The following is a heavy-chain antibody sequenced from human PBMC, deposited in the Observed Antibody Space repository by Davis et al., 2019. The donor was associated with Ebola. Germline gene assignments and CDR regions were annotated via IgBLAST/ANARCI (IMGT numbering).Heavy chain of an antibody. V-gene: IGHV3-7*01. CDR2: IKQDGSEK. CDR3: LYGMDV. Sequence: PSETLSLTCTVSGGSISTTSYYWGWIRQPPGKGLEWVANIKQDGSEKYYVDSVKGRFTISRDNAKNSLYLQMNSLRAEDTAVYYCLYGMDVWGQGTTVTVSS. J-gene: IGHJ6*02. CDR1: GGSISTTSYY.